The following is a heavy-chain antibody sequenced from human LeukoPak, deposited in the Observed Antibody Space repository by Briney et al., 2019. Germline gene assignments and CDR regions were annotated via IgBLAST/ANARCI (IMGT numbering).Heavy chain of an antibody. CDR2: IYYSGST. V-gene: IGHV4-59*08. CDR3: ARQAGYNYGYAFDI. CDR1: GGPISTYY. D-gene: IGHD5-18*01. Sequence: SGTLSLTCTVSGGPISTYYWSWIRQPPGKGLEWIGYIYYSGSTNYNPSLKSRVATSVDTSKNQFSLKLNSMTAADTAVYYCARQAGYNYGYAFDIWGQGIMVTVSS. J-gene: IGHJ3*02.